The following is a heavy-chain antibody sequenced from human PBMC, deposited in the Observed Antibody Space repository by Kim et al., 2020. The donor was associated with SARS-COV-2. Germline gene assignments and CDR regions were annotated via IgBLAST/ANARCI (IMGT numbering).Heavy chain of an antibody. CDR2: IYYSGSI. J-gene: IGHJ5*01. V-gene: IGHV4-31*03. D-gene: IGHD3-10*01. CDR1: GGSISSGGYY. Sequence: SETLSLTCIVSGGSISSGGYYWSWIRQHPGKGLEWIAYIYYSGSIYYIPSYNPSLKSRVTILLDTSKNHFSLNLTSATAADTAVYYCARAPIWFGELGWFDSWGQGTLVTVSS. CDR3: ARAPIWFGELGWFDS.